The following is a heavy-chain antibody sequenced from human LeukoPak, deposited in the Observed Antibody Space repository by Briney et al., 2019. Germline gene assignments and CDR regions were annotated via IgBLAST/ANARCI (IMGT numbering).Heavy chain of an antibody. CDR3: VKDEGYCSGGSCYRQDY. V-gene: IGHV3-30*18. J-gene: IGHJ4*02. Sequence: PGRSLRLSCAASGFTFSTYGMHWVRQAPGKGLEWVAVISNDGSNKYYVDSVKGRFTISRDNSKNMLYLQMNSLRAEDTAVYYCVKDEGYCSGGSCYRQDYWGQGTLVTVSS. CDR1: GFTFSTYG. D-gene: IGHD2-15*01. CDR2: ISNDGSNK.